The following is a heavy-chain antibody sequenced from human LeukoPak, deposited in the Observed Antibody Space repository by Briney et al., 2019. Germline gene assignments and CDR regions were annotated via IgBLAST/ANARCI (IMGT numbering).Heavy chain of an antibody. D-gene: IGHD5-18*01. Sequence: GGSLRLSCAASGFTISGYWMHWVRQAPGKGLVWVSRISGDGSITAYADSVKGRFTISRDNAKNSLYLQMNSLRAEDTAVYYCARDLVQLWSKDYWGQGTLVTVSS. V-gene: IGHV3-74*01. CDR3: ARDLVQLWSKDY. CDR1: GFTISGYW. CDR2: ISGDGSIT. J-gene: IGHJ4*02.